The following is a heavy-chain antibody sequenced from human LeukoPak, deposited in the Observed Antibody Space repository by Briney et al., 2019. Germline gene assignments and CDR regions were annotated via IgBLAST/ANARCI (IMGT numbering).Heavy chain of an antibody. CDR3: TPVQDSSGYYLGA. J-gene: IGHJ5*02. CDR1: GFTFSSYS. V-gene: IGHV3-48*04. Sequence: PGGSLRLSCAASGFTFSSYSMNWVRQAPGKGLEWVSYISSSSSTIYYADSVKGRFTISRDNAKNSLYLQMNSLRAEDTAVYYCTPVQDSSGYYLGAWGQGTLVTVSS. D-gene: IGHD3-22*01. CDR2: ISSSSSTI.